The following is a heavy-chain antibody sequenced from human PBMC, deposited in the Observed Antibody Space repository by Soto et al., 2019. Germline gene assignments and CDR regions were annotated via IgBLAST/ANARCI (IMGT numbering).Heavy chain of an antibody. CDR3: ASIVSSAHGEFSD. D-gene: IGHD3-10*01. CDR2: IYYSGST. CDR1: GGSISSGGYY. J-gene: IGHJ4*02. Sequence: QVQLQESGPGLVKPSQTLSLTCTVSGGSISSGGYYWSWIRQHPGKGLEWIGYIYYSGSTYYNPSLKSRVTRSVDTSKNQFALKLSSVTAADTAVYYCASIVSSAHGEFSDWGQGTLVTVSS. V-gene: IGHV4-31*03.